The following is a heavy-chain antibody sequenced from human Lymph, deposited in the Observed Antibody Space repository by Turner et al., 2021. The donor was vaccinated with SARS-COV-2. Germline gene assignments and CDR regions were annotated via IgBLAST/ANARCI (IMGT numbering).Heavy chain of an antibody. D-gene: IGHD3-9*01. J-gene: IGHJ5*02. CDR3: ARGAQLTVWFDP. CDR2: MNPNSGNT. V-gene: IGHV1-8*01. Sequence: QVQLVQSGAEVKKPGASGKVSCKASGYPFPSDDINWVRQATGQGLEWMGWMNPNSGNTGYAQKYQGRVTKTRNTCISTAYMELSSLRSEDTAVYYCARGAQLTVWFDPWGQGTLVTVSS. CDR1: GYPFPSDD.